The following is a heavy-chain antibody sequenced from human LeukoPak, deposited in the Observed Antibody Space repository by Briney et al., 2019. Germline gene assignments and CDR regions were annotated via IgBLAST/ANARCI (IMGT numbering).Heavy chain of an antibody. V-gene: IGHV4-59*01. D-gene: IGHD5-24*01. CDR1: GVSISSYY. J-gene: IGHJ5*02. CDR2: IYYSGST. Sequence: PSENLSRNGTVSGVSISSYYWSWIRQPPGQGLEWIGYIYYSGSTNYNPSLKSRVTISVETSKNQFSLKLSSVTAADTAVYYCARDLTRSWFDPWGQGTLVTVSS. CDR3: ARDLTRSWFDP.